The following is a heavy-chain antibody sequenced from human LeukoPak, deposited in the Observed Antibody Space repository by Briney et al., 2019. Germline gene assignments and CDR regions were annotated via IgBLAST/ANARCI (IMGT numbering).Heavy chain of an antibody. J-gene: IGHJ4*02. D-gene: IGHD6-6*01. CDR1: GFTFSSYA. V-gene: IGHV3-21*04. CDR2: VSGSGTYT. Sequence: PGGSLRLSCAASGFTFSSYAMSWVRQAPGKGLEWVSGVSGSGTYTYYADSVKGRFTISRDNAKNSLYLQMNSLRAEDTALYYCARDKSGIAARPGGGYFDYWGQGTLVTVSS. CDR3: ARDKSGIAARPGGGYFDY.